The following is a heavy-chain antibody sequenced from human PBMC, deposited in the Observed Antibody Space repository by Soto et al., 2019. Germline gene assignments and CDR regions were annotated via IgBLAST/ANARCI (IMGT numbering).Heavy chain of an antibody. CDR2: INYSGST. V-gene: IGHV4-39*01. J-gene: IGHJ5*02. Sequence: QLQLQESGPGLVKPSETLSLTCTVSGGSISSSSYYWGWIRQPPGKGLEWIGSINYSGSTYYNPSLKSRVTIPVDTSRIQCSLKLSSVTAADTAVYYCARGNCFDPWGQGTLVTVSS. CDR3: ARGNCFDP. CDR1: GGSISSSSYY.